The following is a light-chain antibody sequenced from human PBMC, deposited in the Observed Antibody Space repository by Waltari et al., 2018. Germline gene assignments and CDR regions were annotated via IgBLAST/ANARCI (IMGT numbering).Light chain of an antibody. J-gene: IGLJ2*01. CDR2: RDT. CDR1: KLGNKY. CDR3: QAWDGSTVV. Sequence: SYELTQPPSVSVSPGQTGSITCSGDKLGNKYTSWYHQKPGQSPVLVIYRDTKRPSGMPERFSGSNSGNTATLTISGTQAMDEADYYCQAWDGSTVVFGGGTKLTVL. V-gene: IGLV3-1*01.